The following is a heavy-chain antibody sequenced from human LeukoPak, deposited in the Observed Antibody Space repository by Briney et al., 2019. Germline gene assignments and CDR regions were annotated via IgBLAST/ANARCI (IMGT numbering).Heavy chain of an antibody. CDR1: GFTFSSYE. Sequence: PGGSLRLSCAASGFTFSSYEMNWVRQAPGKGLEWVSYISSSGSTIYYADSVKGRFTISRDNAKNSLYLQMNSLRAEDTAVYYCARAKLRVLMDVWGKETTVTISS. CDR2: ISSSGSTI. CDR3: ARAKLRVLMDV. V-gene: IGHV3-48*03. D-gene: IGHD3-10*01. J-gene: IGHJ6*04.